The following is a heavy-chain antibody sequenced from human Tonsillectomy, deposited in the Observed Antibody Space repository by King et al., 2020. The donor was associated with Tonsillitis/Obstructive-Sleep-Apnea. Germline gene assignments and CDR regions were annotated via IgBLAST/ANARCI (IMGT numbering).Heavy chain of an antibody. V-gene: IGHV4-59*01. CDR3: AGDMVVGAGGDAFDN. D-gene: IGHD2-15*01. CDR2: IYYSGSS. Sequence: QLQESGPGLVKPSETLSLTCTVSGGSISSYYWSWIRQPPGKGLEWIGYIYYSGSSNYNPSLKSRVTISVDTSKNQFSLRLTSVTAADTAVYYCAGDMVVGAGGDAFDNWGQGTVVTVSS. J-gene: IGHJ3*02. CDR1: GGSISSYY.